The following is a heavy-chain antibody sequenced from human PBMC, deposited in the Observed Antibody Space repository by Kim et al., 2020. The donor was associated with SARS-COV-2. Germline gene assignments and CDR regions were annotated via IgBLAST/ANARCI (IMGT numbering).Heavy chain of an antibody. CDR3: ATPGYSSSWTYYYYYYGLDV. Sequence: SETLSLTCTVSGGSISSSSYYWGWIRQPPGKGLEWIGSIYYSGSTYYNPSLKSRVTISVDTSKNQFSLKLSSVTAADTAVYYCATPGYSSSWTYYYYYYGLDVWGQGTPVTVSS. CDR1: GGSISSSSYY. V-gene: IGHV4-39*01. J-gene: IGHJ6*02. CDR2: IYYSGST. D-gene: IGHD6-13*01.